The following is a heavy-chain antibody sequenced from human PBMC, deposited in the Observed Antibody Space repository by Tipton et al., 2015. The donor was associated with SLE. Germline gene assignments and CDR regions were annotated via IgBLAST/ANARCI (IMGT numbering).Heavy chain of an antibody. J-gene: IGHJ4*02. Sequence: SLRLSCTASGFILSDSVMSWVRQAPGRGLEWVSSISDSGSSTFHADSVMGRFTISRDNSKNTLYLQMNDLRVDDTAIYYCASLFDYWGQGTLVTVSS. CDR3: ASLFDY. CDR1: GFILSDSV. V-gene: IGHV3-23*01. CDR2: ISDSGSST.